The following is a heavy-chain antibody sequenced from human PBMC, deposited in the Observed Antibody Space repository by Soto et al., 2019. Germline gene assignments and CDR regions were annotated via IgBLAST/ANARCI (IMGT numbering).Heavy chain of an antibody. CDR3: ARSDYYEDTGTFEN. J-gene: IGHJ4*02. CDR2: ISGKNGNT. Sequence: QVHLVQSGGELKKPGASVKVSCKASGYSFSDFGITWVRQAPGQGLEWMGWISGKNGNTNYAQKVQGRVTLTADTSTRTADMEMRALTSDATGIYYCARSDYYEDTGTFENWGQGTTVTVSS. D-gene: IGHD4-17*01. CDR1: GYSFSDFG. V-gene: IGHV1-18*04.